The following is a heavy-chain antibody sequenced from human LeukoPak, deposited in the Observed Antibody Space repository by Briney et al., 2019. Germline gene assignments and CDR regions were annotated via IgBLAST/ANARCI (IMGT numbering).Heavy chain of an antibody. V-gene: IGHV4-59*12. CDR2: IYYSGNT. J-gene: IGHJ4*02. CDR3: ARGDGRQQLVLVY. D-gene: IGHD6-13*01. CDR1: GGSMTSYY. Sequence: PSETLSLTCTVSGGSMTSYYWSWIRQPPGKGLEWIAYIYYSGNTNYNPSLKSRVTISVDTSKNQFSLKLSSVTAADTAVYYCARGDGRQQLVLVYWGQGTLVTVSS.